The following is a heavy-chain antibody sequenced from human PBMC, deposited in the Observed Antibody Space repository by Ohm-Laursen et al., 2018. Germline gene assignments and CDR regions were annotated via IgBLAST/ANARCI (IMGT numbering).Heavy chain of an antibody. V-gene: IGHV3-21*04. D-gene: IGHD2-2*01. CDR2: ISSTSSYI. Sequence: SLRLSCAASGFTFSSYALNWVRQAPGKGLEWVSSISSTSSYIYYADSVKGRFTISRDNSKNTLYLQMNSLRAEDTAVYYCAKDKVIVVPTPSYYFDYWGQGTLVTVSS. CDR1: GFTFSSYA. CDR3: AKDKVIVVPTPSYYFDY. J-gene: IGHJ4*02.